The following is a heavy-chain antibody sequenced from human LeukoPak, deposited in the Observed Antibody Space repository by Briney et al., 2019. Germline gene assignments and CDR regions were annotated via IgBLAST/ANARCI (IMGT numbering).Heavy chain of an antibody. V-gene: IGHV3-30-3*02. Sequence: GGSLRLSCAASGFTFSSYAMHWVRQAPGKGLEWVAVISYDGSNKYYADSVKGRFTISRDNSKNTLYLQMNSLRAEDTAVYYCAKNSLRKVDYWGQGTLVTVSS. CDR3: AKNSLRKVDY. D-gene: IGHD4-23*01. J-gene: IGHJ4*02. CDR2: ISYDGSNK. CDR1: GFTFSSYA.